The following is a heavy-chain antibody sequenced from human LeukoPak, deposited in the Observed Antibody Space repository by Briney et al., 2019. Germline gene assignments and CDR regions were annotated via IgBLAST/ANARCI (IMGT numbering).Heavy chain of an antibody. CDR1: GAAISSYY. CDR3: ARVSDTPGERTYFDL. Sequence: SETLSLTCNVSGAAISSYYWSWLRQPPGKGLEWIGHIDYSGSTSYNPSLKSRVTISADTSKNQFSLKLSSVTAADTALYYCARVSDTPGERTYFDLWGQGALVTVS. V-gene: IGHV4-59*01. D-gene: IGHD2-15*01. CDR2: IDYSGST. J-gene: IGHJ4*02.